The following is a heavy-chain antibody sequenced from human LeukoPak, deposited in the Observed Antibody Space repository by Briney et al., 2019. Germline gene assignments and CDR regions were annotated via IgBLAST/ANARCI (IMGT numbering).Heavy chain of an antibody. Sequence: ASVKVSCKASGYTFTGYYMHWVRQAPGQGLEWMGWISAYNGNTNYAQKLQGRVTMTTDTSTSTAYMELRSLRSEDTAVYYCATEDTAMVTGFDYWGQGTLVTVSS. J-gene: IGHJ4*02. CDR1: GYTFTGYY. D-gene: IGHD5-18*01. CDR2: ISAYNGNT. CDR3: ATEDTAMVTGFDY. V-gene: IGHV1-18*04.